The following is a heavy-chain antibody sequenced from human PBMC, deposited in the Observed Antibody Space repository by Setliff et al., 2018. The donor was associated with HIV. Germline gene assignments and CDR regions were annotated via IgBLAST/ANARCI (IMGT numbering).Heavy chain of an antibody. CDR1: GYTLTELS. D-gene: IGHD1-26*01. Sequence: GASVKVSCKVSGYTLTELSIRWVRQAPGKGLEWMGGFVPEHSETIYAQKFQGRVTMTRDTSTSTVYMELSSLRSEDTAVYYCARAGRSGSYNHYYYYYMDVWGKGTTVTVSS. CDR3: ARAGRSGSYNHYYYYYMDV. J-gene: IGHJ6*03. CDR2: FVPEHSET. V-gene: IGHV1-24*01.